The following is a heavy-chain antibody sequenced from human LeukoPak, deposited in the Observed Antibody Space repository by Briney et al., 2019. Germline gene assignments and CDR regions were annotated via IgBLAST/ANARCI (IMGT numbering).Heavy chain of an antibody. CDR3: AKRILTGYPNYGMDV. CDR2: ISDCGSKT. CDR1: GFTFNSYA. D-gene: IGHD3-9*01. Sequence: PGGSLRLSCAASGFTFNSYAMNWVRQAPGQGLECVSAISDCGSKTYYADSVKGRFTISRDNSKNTLYLQMNSLRAEDTAVYYCAKRILTGYPNYGMDVWGKGTTVTVSS. J-gene: IGHJ6*04. V-gene: IGHV3-23*01.